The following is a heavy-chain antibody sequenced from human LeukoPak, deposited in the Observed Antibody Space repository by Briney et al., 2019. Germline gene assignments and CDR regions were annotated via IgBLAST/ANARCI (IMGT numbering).Heavy chain of an antibody. Sequence: SETLSLTCTVSGGSISSSRYYWAWIRQPPGKGLEWSGSIYYSGSTNYNPSLKSRVTISVDTSKNQFSLKLGSVTAADTAVYYCARRGGGSFPAFDYWGQGTLVTVSS. CDR2: IYYSGST. V-gene: IGHV4-39*01. CDR1: GGSISSSRYY. J-gene: IGHJ4*02. CDR3: ARRGGGSFPAFDY. D-gene: IGHD2-15*01.